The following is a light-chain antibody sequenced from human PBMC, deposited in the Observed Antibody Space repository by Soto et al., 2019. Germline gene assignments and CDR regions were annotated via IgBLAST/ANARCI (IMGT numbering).Light chain of an antibody. V-gene: IGKV3D-20*02. CDR3: QHRSSWPLT. CDR2: DAS. CDR1: QSVSSTY. Sequence: IVLTQSPGTLSLSPWEGATLSCRASQSVSSTYLAWYQQKPGQAPRLLIYDASNRATGIPARFSGSGSGTDFTLTISSLEPEDFAVYYCQHRSSWPLTFGGGTRLEIK. J-gene: IGKJ5*01.